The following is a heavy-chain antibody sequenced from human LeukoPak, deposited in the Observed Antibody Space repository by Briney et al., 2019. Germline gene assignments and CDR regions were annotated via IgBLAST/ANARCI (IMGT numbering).Heavy chain of an antibody. D-gene: IGHD5-24*01. CDR1: GYTFTGYY. J-gene: IGHJ5*02. V-gene: IGHV1-2*06. Sequence: GASVKVFCKASGYTFTGYYMHWVRQAPGQGLEWMGRINPNSGGTNYAQKFQGRVTMTRDTSISTAYMELSRLRSDDTAVYYCARSVEMATIAWFDPWGQGTLVTVSS. CDR3: ARSVEMATIAWFDP. CDR2: INPNSGGT.